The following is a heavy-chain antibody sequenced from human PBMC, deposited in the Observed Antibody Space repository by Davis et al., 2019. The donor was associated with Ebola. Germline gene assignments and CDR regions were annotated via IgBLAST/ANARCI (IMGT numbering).Heavy chain of an antibody. D-gene: IGHD3-3*01. V-gene: IGHV3-7*01. CDR2: IKQDGSEK. Sequence: GESLKISCAASGFTFSSYWMSWVRQAPGKGLEWVANIKQDGSEKYYVDSVKGRFTISRDNAKNSLYLQMNSLRAEDTAVYYCARDFSYYDFWSGYYVFDYWGQGTLVTVSS. CDR3: ARDFSYYDFWSGYYVFDY. J-gene: IGHJ4*02. CDR1: GFTFSSYW.